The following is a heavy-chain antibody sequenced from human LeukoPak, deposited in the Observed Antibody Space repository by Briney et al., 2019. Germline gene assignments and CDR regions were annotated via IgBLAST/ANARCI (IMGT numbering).Heavy chain of an antibody. V-gene: IGHV4-61*02. CDR1: GGSISSGSYY. J-gene: IGHJ3*02. CDR2: IYTSGST. Sequence: PSQTLSLTCTVSGGSISSGSYYWRWIRQPAGKGLEWIGRIYTSGSTNYNPSLKSRVTISVDTSKNQFSLKLSSVTAADTAVYYCARLSVSLNAFDMWGQGTMVTVSS. CDR3: ARLSVSLNAFDM.